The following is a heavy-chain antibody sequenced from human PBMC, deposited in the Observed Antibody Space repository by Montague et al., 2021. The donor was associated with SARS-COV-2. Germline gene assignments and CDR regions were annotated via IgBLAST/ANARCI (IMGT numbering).Heavy chain of an antibody. CDR1: GFTFNNFG. D-gene: IGHD3-10*01. CDR2: ISYDGSIQ. Sequence: SLRLSCAASGFTFNNFGMHWVRQAPGQGLEWVAVISYDGSIQYYADSVKGRFTIYRDWSKNTLYLQMSSLRPEDTAVYYCAKDATIFWFERGRGTFDHWGQGTLAAVSS. CDR3: AKDATIFWFERGRGTFDH. V-gene: IGHV3-30*18. J-gene: IGHJ4*02.